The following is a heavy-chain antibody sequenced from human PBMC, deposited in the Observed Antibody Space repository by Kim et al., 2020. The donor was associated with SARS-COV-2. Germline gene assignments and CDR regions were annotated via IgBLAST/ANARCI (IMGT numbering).Heavy chain of an antibody. D-gene: IGHD5-12*01. J-gene: IGHJ4*02. CDR3: ARGGGYGPFDY. Sequence: IYYADSVKGRFTISRDNAKNSLYLQMNSLRAEDTAVYYCARGGGYGPFDYWGQGTLVTVSS. V-gene: IGHV3-21*01. CDR2: I.